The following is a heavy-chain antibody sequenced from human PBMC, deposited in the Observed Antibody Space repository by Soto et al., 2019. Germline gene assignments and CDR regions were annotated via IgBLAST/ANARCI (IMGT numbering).Heavy chain of an antibody. D-gene: IGHD1-26*01. J-gene: IGHJ5*02. CDR3: ARLGYSGSYLVWFDP. V-gene: IGHV4-59*08. Sequence: SETLSLTCTVSGGSISSYYWSWIRQPPGKGLEWIGYIYYSGSTYYNPALKSRVTISVDTSKNQFSLKLSSVTAADTAVYYCARLGYSGSYLVWFDPWGQGTLVTVSS. CDR1: GGSISSYY. CDR2: IYYSGST.